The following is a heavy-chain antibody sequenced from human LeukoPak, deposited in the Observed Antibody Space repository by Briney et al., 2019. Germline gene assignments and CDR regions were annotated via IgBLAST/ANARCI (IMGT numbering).Heavy chain of an antibody. J-gene: IGHJ5*02. CDR3: ARVGSSGWYTWFDP. D-gene: IGHD6-19*01. V-gene: IGHV4-4*07. CDR1: GGSISSYY. CDR2: IYSSGST. Sequence: KSSETLSLTCTVSGGSISSYYWSWIRQPAGKGLEWIGRIYSSGSTNYNPSLKSRVTMSVDTSKNQFSLRLSPVTAADTAVYYCARVGSSGWYTWFDPWGQGTLVTVSS.